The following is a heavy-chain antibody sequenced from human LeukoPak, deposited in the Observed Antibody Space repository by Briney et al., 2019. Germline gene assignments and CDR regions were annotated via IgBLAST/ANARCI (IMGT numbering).Heavy chain of an antibody. J-gene: IGHJ4*02. CDR2: IYYSGST. Sequence: SETLSLTCTVSGGSISSSSYYWGWIRQPPGKGLEWIGSIYYSGSTYYNPSLKSRVTISVDTSKNQFSLKLSSVTAADTAVYYCARHRVGDIVVVPAAMEFDYWGQGTQVTVSS. CDR1: GGSISSSSYY. D-gene: IGHD2-2*01. CDR3: ARHRVGDIVVVPAAMEFDY. V-gene: IGHV4-39*01.